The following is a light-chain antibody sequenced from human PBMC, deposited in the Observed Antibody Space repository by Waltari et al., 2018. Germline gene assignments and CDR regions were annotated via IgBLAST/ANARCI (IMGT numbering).Light chain of an antibody. J-gene: IGKJ2*01. Sequence: EIGLTQSQSSLSASFGAGVTTTCRASQMISSYLNWYQQIPGKAPKLLIYGASSLQSGVPSRFSGSGFGTDFTLTISSLQSEDFATYYCQQSYSLPNTFGQGTKLEI. CDR3: QQSYSLPNT. CDR2: GAS. CDR1: QMISSY. V-gene: IGKV1-39*01.